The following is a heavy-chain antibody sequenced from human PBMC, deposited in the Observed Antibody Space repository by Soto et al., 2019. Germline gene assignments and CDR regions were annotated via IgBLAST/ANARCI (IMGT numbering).Heavy chain of an antibody. D-gene: IGHD6-6*01. V-gene: IGHV1-69*01. CDR1: GGTFTNYV. Sequence: QVQLVQSGAEVRKPGSSVKVSCKISGGTFTNYVISWLRQAPGQGLEWMGGLIPIFGAANLAQKLQGRVTIAADESTSTVNMELSSLTSEDTAVYYCARGRSSPNFGPWGQGTLVTVSS. CDR2: LIPIFGAA. J-gene: IGHJ5*02. CDR3: ARGRSSPNFGP.